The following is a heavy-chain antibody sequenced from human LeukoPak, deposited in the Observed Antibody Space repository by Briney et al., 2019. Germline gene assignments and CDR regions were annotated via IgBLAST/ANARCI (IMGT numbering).Heavy chain of an antibody. J-gene: IGHJ4*02. CDR2: ISGSGGST. Sequence: GGSLRLSCAASGFTFSSYAMSWVRQAPGKGLEWVSAISGSGGSTYYADSVKGRFTIFRDNSKDTLYLQMNSLRAEDTAVYYCAKATDYYDSSGYYPFDYWGQGTLVTVSS. V-gene: IGHV3-23*01. CDR1: GFTFSSYA. CDR3: AKATDYYDSSGYYPFDY. D-gene: IGHD3-22*01.